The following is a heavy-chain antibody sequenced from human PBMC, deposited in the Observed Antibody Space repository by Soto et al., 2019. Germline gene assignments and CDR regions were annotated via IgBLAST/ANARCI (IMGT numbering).Heavy chain of an antibody. V-gene: IGHV3-48*03. CDR2: ISSSGTTI. CDR3: ASGYYYGSGTYYKGLGY. CDR1: GFTFNSYE. Sequence: GSLRLSCAASGFTFNSYEFNWVRQAPGKGLECISYISSSGTTIYYADSVKGRFTISRDNAKNSLYLQMNSLRAEDTAVYYCASGYYYGSGTYYKGLGYWGQGTLATVSS. D-gene: IGHD3-10*01. J-gene: IGHJ4*02.